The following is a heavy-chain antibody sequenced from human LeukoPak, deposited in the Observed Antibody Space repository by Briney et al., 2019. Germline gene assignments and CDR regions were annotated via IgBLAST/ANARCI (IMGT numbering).Heavy chain of an antibody. CDR1: GGSFSGYY. Sequence: PSETLSLTCAVYGGSFSGYYWSWIRQPPGKGLEWIGEINHSGSTNYNPSLKSRVTISVDTSKNQFSLKLSSVTAADTAVYYCARGKDYGDYVPRGDFDYWGQGTLVTVSS. V-gene: IGHV4-34*01. CDR2: INHSGST. J-gene: IGHJ4*02. D-gene: IGHD4-17*01. CDR3: ARGKDYGDYVPRGDFDY.